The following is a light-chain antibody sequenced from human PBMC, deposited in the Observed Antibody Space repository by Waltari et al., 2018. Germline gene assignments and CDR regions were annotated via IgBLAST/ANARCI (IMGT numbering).Light chain of an antibody. CDR2: DDS. J-gene: IGLJ3*02. CDR3: QVWDSSSDHAV. Sequence: SYVLTQPPSVSVAPGKTARITCGGNNIGRKSVHWYQQKPGQAPVLVVYDDSDRPSGRPGRFSGSNSGNAATLTISRGEAGDEADYYCQVWDSSSDHAVFGGGTKLTVL. V-gene: IGLV3-21*03. CDR1: NIGRKS.